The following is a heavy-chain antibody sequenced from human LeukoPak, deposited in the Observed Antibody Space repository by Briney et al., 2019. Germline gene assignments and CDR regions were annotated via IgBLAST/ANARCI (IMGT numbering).Heavy chain of an antibody. J-gene: IGHJ4*02. V-gene: IGHV3-33*01. D-gene: IGHD5-12*01. CDR2: IWYDGSYE. CDR3: ARAWGGYDSSFDY. Sequence: PGRSLRLSCAASGFTFSSYGMHWVRQAPGKGLAWVAVIWYDGSYEYYVDSVKGRFTISRDNSKNTVYLQMNSLRAEDTAVYYCARAWGGYDSSFDYWGQGTLVTVPS. CDR1: GFTFSSYG.